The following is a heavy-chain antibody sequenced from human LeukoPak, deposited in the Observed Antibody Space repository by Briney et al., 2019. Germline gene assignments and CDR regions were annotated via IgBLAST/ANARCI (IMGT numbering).Heavy chain of an antibody. J-gene: IGHJ6*03. D-gene: IGHD6-25*01. Sequence: GGSLRLSCAASGFTFSSYAMSWVRQAPGKGLEWVSAISGSGGSTYYADSVKGRFTISGDNSKNTLYLQMNSLRAEDTAVYYCAKVPAAPWTYYYYYMDVWGKGTTVTVSS. CDR3: AKVPAAPWTYYYYYMDV. CDR2: ISGSGGST. CDR1: GFTFSSYA. V-gene: IGHV3-23*01.